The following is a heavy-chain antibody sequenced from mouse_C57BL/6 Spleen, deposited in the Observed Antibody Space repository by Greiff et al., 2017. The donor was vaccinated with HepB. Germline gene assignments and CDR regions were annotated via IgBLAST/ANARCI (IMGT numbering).Heavy chain of an antibody. V-gene: IGHV1-9*01. CDR3: ARPMVTRAMDY. CDR1: GYTFTGYW. J-gene: IGHJ4*01. CDR2: ILPGSGST. D-gene: IGHD2-2*01. Sequence: QVQLQQSGAELMKPGASVKLSCKATGYTFTGYWIEWVKQRPGHGLEWIGEILPGSGSTNYYEKFKGKATFTADTSSNTAYMQLSSLTTEDSAFYYCARPMVTRAMDYWGQGTSVTVSS.